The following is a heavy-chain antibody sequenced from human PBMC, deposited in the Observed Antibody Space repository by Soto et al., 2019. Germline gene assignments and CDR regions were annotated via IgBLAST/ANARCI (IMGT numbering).Heavy chain of an antibody. D-gene: IGHD3-3*01. CDR2: IKSKTDGGTT. CDR3: TTLPADWSGSDRCRH. J-gene: IGHJ4*02. CDR1: GFTFSDAL. Sequence: GGSLRLSCAASGFTFSDALMSWVGQAPGKGLEWVGRIKSKTDGGTTDYAAPVKGRFTISRDDSKNTLYLQMNSLKTEDTAVYYCTTLPADWSGSDRCRHWGQGTLVTVSS. V-gene: IGHV3-15*01.